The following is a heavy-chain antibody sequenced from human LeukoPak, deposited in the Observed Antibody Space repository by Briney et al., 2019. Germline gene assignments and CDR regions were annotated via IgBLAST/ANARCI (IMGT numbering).Heavy chain of an antibody. V-gene: IGHV4-38-2*01. CDR2: IYHSGSI. Sequence: SETLSLTCAVSGYSISSGYYWGWIRQPPGKGLEWIGSIYHSGSIYYNPSLKSRVTISVDTSKNQFSLKLSSVTAADTAVYYCARHTSPYDSSGYYYGLDYWGQGTLVTVSS. CDR1: GYSISSGYY. CDR3: ARHTSPYDSSGYYYGLDY. J-gene: IGHJ4*02. D-gene: IGHD3-22*01.